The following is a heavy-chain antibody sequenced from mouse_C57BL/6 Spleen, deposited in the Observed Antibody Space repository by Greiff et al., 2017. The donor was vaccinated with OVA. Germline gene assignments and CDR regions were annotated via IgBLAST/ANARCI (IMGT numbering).Heavy chain of an antibody. CDR2: IHPNNGGT. CDR3: ARSLGWLHWDY. D-gene: IGHD2-3*01. CDR1: GYTFTDYY. J-gene: IGHJ2*01. V-gene: IGHV1-26*01. Sequence: EVQLQQSGPELVKPGASVKIYCKASGYTFTDYYMNWVQQSHGKSLEWIGDIHPNNGGTSYNQKFKGKATLTVDKSSSTAYMELHSLTTKNSAVDYWARSLGWLHWDYWGQGTTLTVSS.